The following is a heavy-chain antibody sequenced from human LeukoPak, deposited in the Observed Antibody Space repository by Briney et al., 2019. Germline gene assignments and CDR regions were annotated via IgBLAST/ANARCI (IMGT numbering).Heavy chain of an antibody. CDR2: IYYSGST. D-gene: IGHD6-19*01. CDR1: GGSISSYY. J-gene: IGHJ4*02. Sequence: SETPSLTCTVSGGSISSYYWSWIRQPPGKGLEWIGYIYYSGSTNYNPSLKSRVTISVDTSKNQFSLKLSSVTAADTAVYYCAVYSSGWFDYWGQGTLVTVSS. CDR3: AVYSSGWFDY. V-gene: IGHV4-59*01.